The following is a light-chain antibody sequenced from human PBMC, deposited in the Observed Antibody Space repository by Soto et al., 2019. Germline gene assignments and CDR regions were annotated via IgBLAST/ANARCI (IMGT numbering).Light chain of an antibody. Sequence: DIVMTQSPDSLAVSLVEGSTINCKSSRTVLYSSNSKNYLAWYQQKPGQPPRLLIYWASTRESGVPDRFSGSGSGTDFTLTISSLQAEDVAVYYCQQYYSTPWTFGQGTKVDIK. CDR3: QQYYSTPWT. V-gene: IGKV4-1*01. CDR2: WAS. J-gene: IGKJ1*01. CDR1: RTVLYSSNSKNY.